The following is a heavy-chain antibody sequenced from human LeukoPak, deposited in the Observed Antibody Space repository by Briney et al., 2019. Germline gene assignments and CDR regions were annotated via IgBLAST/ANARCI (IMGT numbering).Heavy chain of an antibody. Sequence: PSETLSLTCAVSGGSISSSNWWSWVRQPPGKGLEWIGEIHHTGSTNYNPSLKSRVTISVDKSKNQFSLKLSSVTAADTAVYYCARGVGDSVSLDYWGQGTLVTVSS. CDR2: IHHTGST. V-gene: IGHV4-4*02. D-gene: IGHD5/OR15-5a*01. J-gene: IGHJ4*02. CDR3: ARGVGDSVSLDY. CDR1: GGSISSSNW.